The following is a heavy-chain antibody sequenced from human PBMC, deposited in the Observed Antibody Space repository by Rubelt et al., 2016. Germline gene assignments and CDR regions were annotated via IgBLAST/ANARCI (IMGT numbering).Heavy chain of an antibody. D-gene: IGHD3-3*01. J-gene: IGHJ6*02. CDR1: GYTLTELS. V-gene: IGHV1-24*01. Sequence: QVQLVQSGAEVKKPGASVKVSCKVSGYTLTELSMHWARQAPGKGLEWMGGFDPEDGETIYAQKFQGRGTMTEDTSTDTAYMELSSLGSEDTAVYYCARLSITIFGVVVYYYGMDVWGQGTTVTVSS. CDR3: ARLSITIFGVVVYYYGMDV. CDR2: FDPEDGET.